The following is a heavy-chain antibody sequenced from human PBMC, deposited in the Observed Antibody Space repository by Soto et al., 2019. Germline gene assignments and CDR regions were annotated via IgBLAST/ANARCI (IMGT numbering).Heavy chain of an antibody. D-gene: IGHD4-17*01. CDR1: GYTFTSHD. CDR3: ARWDYGDYARFDS. J-gene: IGHJ4*02. CDR2: MNPNSGNT. Sequence: QVQLVQSGAEVMKSGASVKVSCKASGYTFTSHDINWVRQATGQGLEWMGWMNPNSGNTGYAQKFQGRVTMTRNTSISTAYMELSSLRSEDTAVYYCARWDYGDYARFDSWGQGTLVTVSS. V-gene: IGHV1-8*01.